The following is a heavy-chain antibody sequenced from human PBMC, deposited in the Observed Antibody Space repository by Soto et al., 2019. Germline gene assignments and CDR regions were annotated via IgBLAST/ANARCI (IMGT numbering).Heavy chain of an antibody. CDR3: ARGSLQGLGGGIVGSSYGFGGMDV. V-gene: IGHV3-20*04. J-gene: IGHJ6*02. Sequence: EVQLVESGGGVVRPGGSLRLSCAASGFTFDDYGMSWVRQAPGKGLEWVSGINWNGGSTGYADSVKGRFTISRDNAKNSLYLQMNSLRAEDTALYYCARGSLQGLGGGIVGSSYGFGGMDVWGQGTTVTVSS. CDR1: GFTFDDYG. D-gene: IGHD6-6*01. CDR2: INWNGGST.